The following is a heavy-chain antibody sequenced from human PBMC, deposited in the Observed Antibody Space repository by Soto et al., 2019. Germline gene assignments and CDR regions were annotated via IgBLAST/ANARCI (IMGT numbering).Heavy chain of an antibody. J-gene: IGHJ6*02. CDR3: ARRDQIAYYYGMDV. V-gene: IGHV3-74*01. Sequence: EVQLVESGGGLVQPGGSLRLSCAASAFTFSSYWMNWVLQAPGKGPVWVSRINSDGSITGYADSVKGRFTISRDNAKNTLYLQMNSLSAEDTAVYYCARRDQIAYYYGMDVWGQGTTVTVSS. CDR2: INSDGSIT. D-gene: IGHD2-21*01. CDR1: AFTFSSYW.